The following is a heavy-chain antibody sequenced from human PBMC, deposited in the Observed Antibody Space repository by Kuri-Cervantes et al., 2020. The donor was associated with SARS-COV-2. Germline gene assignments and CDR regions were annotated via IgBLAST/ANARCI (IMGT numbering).Heavy chain of an antibody. CDR3: ARAMRRDAFDI. D-gene: IGHD3-22*01. CDR2: TYTSGST. J-gene: IGHJ3*02. V-gene: IGHV4-61*02. Sequence: SETLSLTCTVSGGSISSGSYYWSWIRQPAGKGLEWIGRTYTSGSTNYNPSLKSRVTISVDTSKNQFSLKLSSVTAADTAVYYCARAMRRDAFDIWGQGTMVTVSS. CDR1: GGSISSGSYY.